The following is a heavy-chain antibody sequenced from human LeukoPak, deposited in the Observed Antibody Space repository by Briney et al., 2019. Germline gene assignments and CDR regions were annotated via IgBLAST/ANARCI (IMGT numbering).Heavy chain of an antibody. Sequence: SEPLSLTCTVSGGSISSYYWSWIRQSTGKGLECIGYIHYTGSTNYNPSLKSRVTIPVETSKNQFSLKLKSVTAADTAVYYCARGGYYGSGNDFRFDPWGQGTLVTVSS. D-gene: IGHD3-10*01. J-gene: IGHJ5*02. V-gene: IGHV4-59*01. CDR2: IHYTGST. CDR3: ARGGYYGSGNDFRFDP. CDR1: GGSISSYY.